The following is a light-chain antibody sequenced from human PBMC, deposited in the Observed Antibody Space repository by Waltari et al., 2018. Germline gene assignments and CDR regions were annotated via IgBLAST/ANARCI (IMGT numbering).Light chain of an antibody. Sequence: ELVLTQYPVSLSLSPGERATLSCRSSQSISRYLAWYQQKPGQAPRLLIYGASNRATGIPPRFSGSGSGTDFSLTISGLEPEDSAVYYCQHHFRLPATFGQGTNVEIK. J-gene: IGKJ1*01. CDR1: QSISRY. V-gene: IGKV3-20*01. CDR3: QHHFRLPAT. CDR2: GAS.